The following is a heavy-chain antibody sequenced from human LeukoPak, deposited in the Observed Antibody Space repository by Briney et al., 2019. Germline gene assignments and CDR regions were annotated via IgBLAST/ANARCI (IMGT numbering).Heavy chain of an antibody. Sequence: SQTLSLTCTVSGGSISSGSYYWSWIRQPAGKGLEWIGRIYTSGSTNYNPSLKSRVTISVDTSKNQFSLKLSSVTAADTAVYYCARDRVEYGSGSYIYYYYYMDVWGKGTTVTISS. V-gene: IGHV4-61*02. J-gene: IGHJ6*03. CDR3: ARDRVEYGSGSYIYYYYYMDV. D-gene: IGHD3-10*01. CDR2: IYTSGST. CDR1: GGSISSGSYY.